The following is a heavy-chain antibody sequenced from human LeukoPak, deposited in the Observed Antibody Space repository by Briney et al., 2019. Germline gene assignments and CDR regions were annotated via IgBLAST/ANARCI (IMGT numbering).Heavy chain of an antibody. D-gene: IGHD2-2*01. CDR2: IYYSGST. V-gene: IGHV4-59*01. Sequence: SETLSLTCTVSGGSISSYYWSWIRQPPGKGLEWIGYIYYSGSTNYNPSLKSRVTISVDTSKNQFSLKLSSVTAADTAVYYCARGRVVPAATPDFDYWGQGTLVTVSS. CDR3: ARGRVVPAATPDFDY. CDR1: GGSISSYY. J-gene: IGHJ4*02.